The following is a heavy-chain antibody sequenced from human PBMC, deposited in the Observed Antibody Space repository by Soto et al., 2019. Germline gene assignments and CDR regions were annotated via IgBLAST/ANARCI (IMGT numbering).Heavy chain of an antibody. CDR3: ATDNMYINGWYAPDY. CDR1: GYSFTSYG. CDR2: ISIYNGNT. D-gene: IGHD6-19*01. V-gene: IGHV1-18*01. Sequence: QVQLVQSGAEVKEPGASVKVSCKASGYSFTSYGISWVRQAPGQGLEWMGWISIYNGNTNYAQKLQGRVTMTTDTSTNTAYMELRSLRSDETAVSYCATDNMYINGWYAPDYWGQGTLVTVSS. J-gene: IGHJ4*02.